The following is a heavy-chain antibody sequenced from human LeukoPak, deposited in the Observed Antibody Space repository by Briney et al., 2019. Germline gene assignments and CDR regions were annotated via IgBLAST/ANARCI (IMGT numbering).Heavy chain of an antibody. CDR2: ISAYNGNT. CDR3: ARVTPENYAATVTTSGADY. D-gene: IGHD4-17*01. V-gene: IGHV1-18*01. Sequence: GASVKVSCKASGGTFSRHAISWVRQAPGQGLEWMGWISAYNGNTNYAQKLQGRVTMTTDTSTSTAYMELRSLRSDDTAVYYCARVTPENYAATVTTSGADYWGQGTLVTVSS. CDR1: GGTFSRHA. J-gene: IGHJ4*02.